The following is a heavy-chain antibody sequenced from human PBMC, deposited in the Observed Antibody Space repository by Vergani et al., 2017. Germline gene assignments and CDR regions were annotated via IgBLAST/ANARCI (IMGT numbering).Heavy chain of an antibody. D-gene: IGHD3-16*02. CDR2: IIPIFGTA. V-gene: IGHV1-69*12. CDR3: AREEKIGITFGGVIVAQGAFDI. CDR1: GGTFSSYA. Sequence: QVQLVQSGAEVKKPGSSVKVSCKASGGTFSSYAISWVRQAPGQGLEWMGGIIPIFGTANYAQKFQGRVTITADESTSTAYMELSSLRSEDTAVYYCAREEKIGITFGGVIVAQGAFDIWGQGTTVTVSS. J-gene: IGHJ3*02.